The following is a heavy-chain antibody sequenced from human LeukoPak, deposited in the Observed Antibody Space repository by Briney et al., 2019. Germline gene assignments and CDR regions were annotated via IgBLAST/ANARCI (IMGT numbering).Heavy chain of an antibody. Sequence: RGSLRLSCAASGFTFSRYWMHWVRHGPGKGLVWVSRINSDGSSTSYADSVKGRFTISRDNAKNTLYLQMNSLRAEDTAVYYCAREYSTGFDPWGQGTLVTVSS. J-gene: IGHJ5*02. V-gene: IGHV3-74*01. CDR2: INSDGSST. D-gene: IGHD2-15*01. CDR3: AREYSTGFDP. CDR1: GFTFSRYW.